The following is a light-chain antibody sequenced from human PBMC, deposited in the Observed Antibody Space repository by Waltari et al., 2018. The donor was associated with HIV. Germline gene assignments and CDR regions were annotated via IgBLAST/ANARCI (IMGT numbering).Light chain of an antibody. CDR3: QQYESYFRT. J-gene: IGKJ4*01. Sequence: DIQMTKSPSTLSAYVGDRVTITCRASQNINNWLAWYQQKPGKAPKALIYKESSLESLVPARFSGSVAVKEFTLTISSLQPDDFATYYCQQYESYFRTFGGGTKVEIK. CDR2: KES. V-gene: IGKV1-5*03. CDR1: QNINNW.